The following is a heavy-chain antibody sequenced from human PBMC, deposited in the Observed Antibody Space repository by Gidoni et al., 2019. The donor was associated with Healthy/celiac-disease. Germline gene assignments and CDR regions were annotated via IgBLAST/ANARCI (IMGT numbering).Heavy chain of an antibody. D-gene: IGHD5-18*01. CDR2: INHSGST. CDR3: ARGGYSPWNPLL. CDR1: GGSFSGYY. Sequence: QVQLQQWGAGLLKPSETLSLTCAVYGGSFSGYYWSWIRQPPGKGLEWIGEINHSGSTNYNPSLKSRVTISVDTSKNQFSLKLSSVTAADTAVYYCARGGYSPWNPLLWGQGTLVTVSS. J-gene: IGHJ4*02. V-gene: IGHV4-34*01.